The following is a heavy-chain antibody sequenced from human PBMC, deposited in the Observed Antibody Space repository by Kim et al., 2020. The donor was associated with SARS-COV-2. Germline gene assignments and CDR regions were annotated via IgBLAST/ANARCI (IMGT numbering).Heavy chain of an antibody. CDR3: ARRPTGTTANAFDI. V-gene: IGHV4-39*01. J-gene: IGHJ3*02. D-gene: IGHD1-1*01. Sequence: NPPLKSRVTMTVDTSKNHFSLKLSSVTAADTAVYYCARRPTGTTANAFDIWGQGTMVTVSS.